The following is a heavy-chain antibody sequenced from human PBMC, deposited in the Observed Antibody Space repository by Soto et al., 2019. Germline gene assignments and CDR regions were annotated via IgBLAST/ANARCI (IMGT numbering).Heavy chain of an antibody. Sequence: PSETLSLTCAASGGSISSTTYCWVWIRKRPAKGLGWLATIYYSGATYYNPSLKSRLTISVDTSKNQFSLRMSSVTAAETAMYYCARCYDTSNRPYFRHWGQRTRVTVSS. CDR1: GGSISSTTYC. CDR2: IYYSGAT. V-gene: IGHV4-39*01. D-gene: IGHD3-22*01. J-gene: IGHJ1*01. CDR3: ARCYDTSNRPYFRH.